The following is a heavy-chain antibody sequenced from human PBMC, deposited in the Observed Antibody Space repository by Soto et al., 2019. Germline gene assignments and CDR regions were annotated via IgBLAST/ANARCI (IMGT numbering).Heavy chain of an antibody. J-gene: IGHJ6*02. Sequence: GGSLRLSCAASGFTVSSNYMSWVRQAPGKGLEWVSVIYSGGSTYYADSVKGRFTISRDNSKNTLYLQMNSLRAEDTAVYYCARTYCGGDCYPTDYYYYGMDVWGQGTTVTVSS. V-gene: IGHV3-53*01. CDR3: ARTYCGGDCYPTDYYYYGMDV. D-gene: IGHD2-21*02. CDR1: GFTVSSNY. CDR2: IYSGGST.